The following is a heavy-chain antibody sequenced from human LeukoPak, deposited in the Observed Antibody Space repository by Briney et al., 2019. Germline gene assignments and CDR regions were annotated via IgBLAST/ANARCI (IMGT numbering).Heavy chain of an antibody. CDR2: IYYSGST. Sequence: SETLSLTCTVSGGSVSSGSYYWSWVRQPPGKGLEWLGYIYYSGSTNYNPSLKSRVTISVDTSKDQFSLKLSSVTAADTAVYYCARDMTPNDAFDIWGQGTMVTVSS. CDR3: ARDMTPNDAFDI. J-gene: IGHJ3*02. V-gene: IGHV4-61*01. CDR1: GGSVSSGSYY.